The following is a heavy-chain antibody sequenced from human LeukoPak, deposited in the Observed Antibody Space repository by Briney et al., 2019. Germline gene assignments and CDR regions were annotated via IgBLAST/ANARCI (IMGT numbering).Heavy chain of an antibody. CDR1: GGSFSGYY. J-gene: IGHJ5*02. CDR2: INHSGST. V-gene: IGHV4-34*01. Sequence: SETLSLTCAVYGGSFSGYYWSWLRQPPGKGLEWIGEINHSGSTNYNPSLKSRVTISVDTSKNQFSLKLSSVTAADTAVYYCARGSSGWYRGWFDPWGQGTLVTVSS. D-gene: IGHD6-19*01. CDR3: ARGSSGWYRGWFDP.